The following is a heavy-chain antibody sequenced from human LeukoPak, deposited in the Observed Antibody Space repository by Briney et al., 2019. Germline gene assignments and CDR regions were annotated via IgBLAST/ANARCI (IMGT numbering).Heavy chain of an antibody. CDR1: GFTFDGCA. D-gene: IGHD3-22*01. V-gene: IGHV3-43*02. CDR2: ISGDGGST. CDR3: AKENGGDYYDSSGYYPRAFDI. Sequence: PGGSLRLSCAASGFTFDGCAMHWVRQAPGKGLEWVSLISGDGGSTYYADSVKGRFTISRDNSKNSLYLQMNSLRTEDTALYYCAKENGGDYYDSSGYYPRAFDIWGQGTMVTVSS. J-gene: IGHJ3*02.